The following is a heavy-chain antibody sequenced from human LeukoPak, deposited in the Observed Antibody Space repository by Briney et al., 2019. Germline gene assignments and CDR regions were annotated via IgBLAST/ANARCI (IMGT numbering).Heavy chain of an antibody. CDR3: ATLDYGDYYFDY. Sequence: GGSLRLSCAVSGFTFSDYYMSWIRQAPGKGLEWVSYISSSSSYTNYADSVKGRFTISRDNAKNSLYLQMNSLRAEDTAVYYCATLDYGDYYFDYWGQGTLVTVSS. D-gene: IGHD4-17*01. J-gene: IGHJ4*02. CDR1: GFTFSDYY. V-gene: IGHV3-11*06. CDR2: ISSSSSYT.